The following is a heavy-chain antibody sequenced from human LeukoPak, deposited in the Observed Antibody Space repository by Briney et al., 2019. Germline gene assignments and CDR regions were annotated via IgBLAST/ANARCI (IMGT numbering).Heavy chain of an antibody. CDR2: IYYSGST. CDR1: GGSISSYY. D-gene: IGHD3-3*01. CDR3: ARGGSYYDFWSGYYDYYYYMDV. J-gene: IGHJ6*03. Sequence: SETLSLTCSVSGGSISSYYWSWIRQPPGKGLEWIGYIYYSGSTNYNPSLKSRVTISVDTSKNQFSLRLTSVTAADTAVYYCARGGSYYDFWSGYYDYYYYMDVWGKGATVTVSS. V-gene: IGHV4-59*01.